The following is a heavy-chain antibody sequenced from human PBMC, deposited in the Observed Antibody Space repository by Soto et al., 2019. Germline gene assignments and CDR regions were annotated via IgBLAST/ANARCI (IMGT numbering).Heavy chain of an antibody. CDR3: ARERRPSGWSKANYYYYGMDV. CDR2: ISAYNGNT. Sequence: ASVKVSCKASGYTFTSYGISWVRQAPGQGLEWMGWISAYNGNTNYAQKLQGRVTMTTDTSTSTAYMELRSLRSDDTAVYYCARERRPSGWSKANYYYYGMDVWGQGTTVTVSS. CDR1: GYTFTSYG. J-gene: IGHJ6*02. D-gene: IGHD6-19*01. V-gene: IGHV1-18*04.